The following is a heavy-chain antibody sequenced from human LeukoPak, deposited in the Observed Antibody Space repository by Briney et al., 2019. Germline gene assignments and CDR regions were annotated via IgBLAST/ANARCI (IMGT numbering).Heavy chain of an antibody. CDR2: IYYSGST. Sequence: KPSETLSLTCTVSGGSISSYYWSWIRQPPGKGLEWIGYIYYSGSTNYNPSLKSRVTISVDTSKNQFSLKLSSVTAADTAVYYCARRWERRHGRAFDIWGQGTMVTVSS. CDR1: GGSISSYY. J-gene: IGHJ3*02. V-gene: IGHV4-59*08. D-gene: IGHD1-26*01. CDR3: ARRWERRHGRAFDI.